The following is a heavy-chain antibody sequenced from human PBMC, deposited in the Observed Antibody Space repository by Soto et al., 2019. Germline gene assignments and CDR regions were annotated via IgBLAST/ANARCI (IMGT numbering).Heavy chain of an antibody. J-gene: IGHJ5*02. CDR3: ARASGYLAHFPSLAYFDP. Sequence: QVQLVQSGTEVKKPGASLKVSCKASGYTSTNYGIAWVRQAPGQGLEWMGWISVYSGKTNYAQNVQVRLTMTTDTSTSTAFMELTNLRSDDTAVYYCARASGYLAHFPSLAYFDPWGQGTLVTVSS. CDR2: ISVYSGKT. D-gene: IGHD6-25*01. CDR1: GYTSTNYG. V-gene: IGHV1-18*01.